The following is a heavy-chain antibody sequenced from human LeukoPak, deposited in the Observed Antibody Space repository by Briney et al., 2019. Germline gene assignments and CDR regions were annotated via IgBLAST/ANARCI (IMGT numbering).Heavy chain of an antibody. CDR3: ARPSWRFGMDV. J-gene: IGHJ6*02. V-gene: IGHV3-30*03. Sequence: GGSLRLSCAASGFTFSSYAMQGARRAPGKGLEGVAVISCDESTKLYADSEKARFPIPRDNPKNTLSLQMNSQRAEDTAGYYCARPSWRFGMDVWGQGTTVTVS. CDR1: GFTFSSYA. D-gene: IGHD6-13*01. CDR2: ISCDESTK.